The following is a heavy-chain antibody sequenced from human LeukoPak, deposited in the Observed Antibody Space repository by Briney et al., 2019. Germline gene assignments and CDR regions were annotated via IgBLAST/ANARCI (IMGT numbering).Heavy chain of an antibody. CDR3: ARHDSFIPY. CDR1: GFMFSDFA. D-gene: IGHD5-18*01. Sequence: PGGSLTLSCVASGFMFSDFAMSWVRQAQGKGLEWVSGISDSGRGTYYRDSVKGRCIISRDNSKKTVYLQLNNLRVEDTALYFCARHDSFIPYWGQGMLVTVSS. J-gene: IGHJ4*02. V-gene: IGHV3-23*01. CDR2: ISDSGRGT.